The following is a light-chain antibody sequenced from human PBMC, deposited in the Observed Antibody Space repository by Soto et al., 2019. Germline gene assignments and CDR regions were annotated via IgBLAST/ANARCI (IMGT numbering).Light chain of an antibody. CDR2: KAS. Sequence: DIQMTQSPSTLPASVGDRVTITCRASQPISDWLAWYQQKPGKVPKLLIYKASSLESGVPSRFSRSGPGKEFSLTISSLQHDDFATYYCQQYHLYWTFGQGTEVDIK. CDR1: QPISDW. J-gene: IGKJ1*01. V-gene: IGKV1-5*03. CDR3: QQYHLYWT.